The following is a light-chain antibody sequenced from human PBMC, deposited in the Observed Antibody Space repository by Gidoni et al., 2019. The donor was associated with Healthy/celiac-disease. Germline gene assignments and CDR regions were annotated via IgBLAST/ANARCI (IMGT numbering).Light chain of an antibody. Sequence: ASQMTQSPSSLSASVGHRVTITCRASPGIRKDLGWYQQKPGKPPTLLIYAASSLQSWVPSSFIGSGSGTDFTLLSSSLQPEDFATYYCLQDYNYPRTFGQGTKVEIK. V-gene: IGKV1-6*01. CDR2: AAS. J-gene: IGKJ1*01. CDR1: PGIRKD. CDR3: LQDYNYPRT.